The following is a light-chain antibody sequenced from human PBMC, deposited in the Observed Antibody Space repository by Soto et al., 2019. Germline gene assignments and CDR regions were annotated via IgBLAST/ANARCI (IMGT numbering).Light chain of an antibody. CDR3: QTWGTGTR. CDR1: SGHSSYA. Sequence: QPVLTQSPSASASLGASVKLTCTLSSGHSSYAIAWHQQQPEKGPRYLMKLNSDGSHSKGDGIPDRFSGSSSGAERYLTISSLQSEDEADYYCQTWGTGTRFGGGTKVTVL. J-gene: IGLJ2*01. V-gene: IGLV4-69*01. CDR2: LNSDGSH.